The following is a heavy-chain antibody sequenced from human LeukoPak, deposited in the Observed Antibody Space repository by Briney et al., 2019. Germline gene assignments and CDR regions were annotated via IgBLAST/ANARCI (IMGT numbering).Heavy chain of an antibody. Sequence: PGGSLRLSCAASGFTFSNAWMTWVRQAPGKGLEWVGRIRGKSEGDTTDYAAPVKGRFSISRDDPTNTLYLQMNSLKTEDTAVYYCTRDLGSSQWGQGTLVIVSS. CDR3: TRDLGSSQ. CDR1: GFTFSNAW. D-gene: IGHD3-10*01. CDR2: IRGKSEGDTT. V-gene: IGHV3-15*01. J-gene: IGHJ4*02.